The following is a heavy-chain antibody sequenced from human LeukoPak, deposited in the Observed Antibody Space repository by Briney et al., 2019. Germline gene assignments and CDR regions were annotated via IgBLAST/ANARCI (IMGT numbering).Heavy chain of an antibody. CDR1: GFTFSTYE. V-gene: IGHV3-23*01. CDR2: ISGCGGNT. Sequence: PGGSLRLSCAASGFTFSTYEMSWVRQAPGKGLEWVLDISGCGGNTYYADSVKGRFTISRDQSKNTLNLQMNSLRSEDTAVYYCARDQIGYCSSTSCFQGFDPWGQGTLVTVSS. J-gene: IGHJ5*02. D-gene: IGHD2-2*01. CDR3: ARDQIGYCSSTSCFQGFDP.